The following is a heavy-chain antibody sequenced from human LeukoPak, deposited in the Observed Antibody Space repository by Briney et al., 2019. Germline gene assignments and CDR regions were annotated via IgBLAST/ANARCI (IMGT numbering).Heavy chain of an antibody. D-gene: IGHD5-12*01. CDR2: ISYDGSSK. CDR3: ARDPRGSYYYYGMDV. Sequence: GRSLRLSCAASGFTFSSYAMHWVRQAPGKGLEWVAVISYDGSSKYYADSVKGRFTISRDNSKNTLYLQMNSLRAEDTAVYYCARDPRGSYYYYGMDVWGKGTTVTVSS. V-gene: IGHV3-30*04. J-gene: IGHJ6*04. CDR1: GFTFSSYA.